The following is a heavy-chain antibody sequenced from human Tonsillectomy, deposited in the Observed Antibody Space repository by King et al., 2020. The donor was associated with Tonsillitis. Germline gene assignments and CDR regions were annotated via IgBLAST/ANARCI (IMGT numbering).Heavy chain of an antibody. CDR3: ARGRGGFTDHYDY. J-gene: IGHJ4*02. CDR1: GGSISSYY. CDR2: IYYSGST. V-gene: IGHV4-59*01. D-gene: IGHD2-15*01. Sequence: VQLQESGPGLVKPSETLSLTCTVSGGSISSYYWSWIRQPPGKGLEWIGYIYYSGSTNYNPSLKSRVTISVDTSKNQFSLKLSPVTAADTAVYYCARGRGGFTDHYDYWGQGTPVTVSS.